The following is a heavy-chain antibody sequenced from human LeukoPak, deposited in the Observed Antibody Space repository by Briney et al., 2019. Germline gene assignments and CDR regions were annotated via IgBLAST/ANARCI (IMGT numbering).Heavy chain of an antibody. CDR3: ARGGGSGSYYKRELDY. D-gene: IGHD3-10*01. V-gene: IGHV3-48*04. CDR1: GFIFSDYS. CDR2: IGISSGNT. J-gene: IGHJ4*02. Sequence: PGGSLRLSCAASGFIFSDYSMNWVRQAPGKGLEWISYIGISSGNTKYADSVKGRFTISGDNAKNSLYLQMNSLRVEDTAVYYCARGGGSGSYYKRELDYWGQGTLVTVSS.